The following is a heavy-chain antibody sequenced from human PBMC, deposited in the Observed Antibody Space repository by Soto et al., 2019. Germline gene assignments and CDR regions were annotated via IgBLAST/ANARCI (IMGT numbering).Heavy chain of an antibody. CDR1: GFTFSSYA. J-gene: IGHJ4*02. V-gene: IGHV3-30-3*01. D-gene: IGHD6-19*01. Sequence: GSLRLCCAASGFTFSSYAMHWVRQAPGKGLEWVAVISYDGSNKYYADSVKGRFTISRDNSKNTLYLQMNSLRAEDTAVYYCARDIAVAGMNFDYWGQGTLVTVSS. CDR3: ARDIAVAGMNFDY. CDR2: ISYDGSNK.